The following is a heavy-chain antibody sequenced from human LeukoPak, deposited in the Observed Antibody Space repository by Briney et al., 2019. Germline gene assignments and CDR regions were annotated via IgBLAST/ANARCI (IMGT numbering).Heavy chain of an antibody. CDR1: GFTFSSYS. Sequence: GGSLRLSCAASGFTFSSYSMNWVRQAPGKGLEWVSSISSSSSYIYYADSVKGRFTISRDNAKNSLYLQMNSLRAEDTAVYYCARDPGYCSGGSCLFDYWGQGTLVTVSS. V-gene: IGHV3-21*01. J-gene: IGHJ4*02. D-gene: IGHD2-15*01. CDR2: ISSSSSYI. CDR3: ARDPGYCSGGSCLFDY.